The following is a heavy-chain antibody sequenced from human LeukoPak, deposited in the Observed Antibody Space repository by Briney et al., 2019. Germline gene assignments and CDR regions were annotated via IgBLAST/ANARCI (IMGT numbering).Heavy chain of an antibody. Sequence: PSETLSLTCTVSGGSISSYYWSWIRQPPGKGREWIGYIYYSGSTNYNPSLKSRVTISVDTSKNQFSLKLSSVTAADTAVYYCARERVTAIRGYDYWGQGTLVTVSS. J-gene: IGHJ4*02. CDR3: ARERVTAIRGYDY. CDR2: IYYSGST. CDR1: GGSISSYY. V-gene: IGHV4-59*01. D-gene: IGHD2-21*02.